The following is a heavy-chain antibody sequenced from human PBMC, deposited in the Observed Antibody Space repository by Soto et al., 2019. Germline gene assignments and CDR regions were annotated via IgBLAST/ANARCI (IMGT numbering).Heavy chain of an antibody. J-gene: IGHJ6*02. D-gene: IGHD6-6*01. CDR3: AKESYSSSSYYYGMDV. V-gene: IGHV3-30*18. CDR1: GFTFSSYG. CDR2: ISYDGSNK. Sequence: VQLVESGGGLVQPGGSLRLSCAASGFTFSSYGMHWVRQVPGEGLEWVAVISYDGSNKYYADSVKGRFTISRDNSKNTLFLQMNSLRGEDTAVYYCAKESYSSSSYYYGMDVWGQGTTVTVSS.